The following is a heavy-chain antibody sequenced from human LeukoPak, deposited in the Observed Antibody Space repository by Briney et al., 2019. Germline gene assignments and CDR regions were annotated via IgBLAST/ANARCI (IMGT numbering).Heavy chain of an antibody. CDR3: ARQSSTGLSATDY. D-gene: IGHD2-2*01. J-gene: IGHJ4*02. CDR1: GYSISSGYY. V-gene: IGHV4-38-2*01. CDR2: IYHSGST. Sequence: PSETLSLTCAVSGYSISSGYYWGWIRPPPGKGLEWIGSIYHSGSTYYNPSLKSRVTISVDTSKNQFSLKLSSVTAADTAVYYCARQSSTGLSATDYWGQGTLVTVSS.